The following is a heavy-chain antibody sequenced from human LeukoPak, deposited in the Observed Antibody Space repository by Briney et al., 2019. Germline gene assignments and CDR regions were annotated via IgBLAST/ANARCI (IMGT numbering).Heavy chain of an antibody. D-gene: IGHD3/OR15-3a*01. CDR3: ATFETRGTGDFDF. V-gene: IGHV3-21*01. CDR2: ISGGGTYI. CDR1: GFTFSGHS. Sequence: GGSLRLSCVTSGFTFSGHSMNWVRPAPGKGLEWVSSISGGGTYIFYADSVKGRFTISRDDAENSLFLQMNTLRAEDTALYYCATFETRGTGDFDFWGQGTLVTVSS. J-gene: IGHJ4*02.